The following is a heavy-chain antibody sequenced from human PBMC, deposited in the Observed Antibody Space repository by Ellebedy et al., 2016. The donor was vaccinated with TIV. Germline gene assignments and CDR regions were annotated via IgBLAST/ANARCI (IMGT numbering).Heavy chain of an antibody. J-gene: IGHJ6*02. CDR2: ISYDGTNT. D-gene: IGHD5-24*01. Sequence: ISYDGTNTYYADSVKGRSTISRDNSKTTLFLQMNSLRAEDTAVYYCARRRDGYAYAMDVWGQGTTVTVSS. CDR3: ARRRDGYAYAMDV. V-gene: IGHV3-30-3*01.